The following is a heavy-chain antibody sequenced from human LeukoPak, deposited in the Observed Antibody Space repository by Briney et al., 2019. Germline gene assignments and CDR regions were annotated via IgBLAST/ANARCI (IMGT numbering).Heavy chain of an antibody. CDR3: AMDCGGGTCYAAGGDY. J-gene: IGHJ4*02. Sequence: SETLSLTCTVSGGSISRSSYYWGWIRQPPGKGLEWIGSIYYSGNTYYNPSLKSRVTISVDTLKNLFSLKLRSVTAADTAVYYCAMDCGGGTCYAAGGDYWGQGTLVTVSS. CDR2: IYYSGNT. CDR1: GGSISRSSYY. V-gene: IGHV4-39*01. D-gene: IGHD2-15*01.